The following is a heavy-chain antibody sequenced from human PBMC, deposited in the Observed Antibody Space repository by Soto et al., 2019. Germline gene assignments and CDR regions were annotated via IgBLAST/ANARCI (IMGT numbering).Heavy chain of an antibody. CDR3: ARDKQYDSSGYPNWCDN. Sequence: ASVKVSCKASGYTFTSYGISWVRQAPGQGLEWMGWISAYNGNTNYAQKLQGRVTMTTDTSTSTAYMELRSLRSEETAVYYCARDKQYDSSGYPNWCDNWGQGTLVTV. CDR1: GYTFTSYG. D-gene: IGHD3-22*01. CDR2: ISAYNGNT. J-gene: IGHJ5*02. V-gene: IGHV1-18*01.